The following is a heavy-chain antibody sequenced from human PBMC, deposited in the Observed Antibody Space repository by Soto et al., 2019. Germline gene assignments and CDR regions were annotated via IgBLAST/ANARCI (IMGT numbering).Heavy chain of an antibody. CDR3: ARDGMTIFGSAWGWFDS. D-gene: IGHD3-3*01. CDR2: INHSGST. J-gene: IGHJ5*01. V-gene: IGHV4-34*01. Sequence: SETLSLTCAVYGGSFSGYYWSWIRQPPGKGLEWIGEINHSGSTNYNPSLKSRVTISVDTSKNQFSLKLSSVTAADTAVYYCARDGMTIFGSAWGWFDSWGQGTLVTVAS. CDR1: GGSFSGYY.